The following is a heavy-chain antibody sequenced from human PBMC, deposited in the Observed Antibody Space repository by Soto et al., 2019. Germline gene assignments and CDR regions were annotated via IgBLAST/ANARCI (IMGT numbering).Heavy chain of an antibody. CDR1: GFTFDDYA. J-gene: IGHJ4*02. Sequence: EVQLVESGGGLVQPGRSLRLSCAASGFTFDDYAMYWVRQAPGKGLEWVSGISWNSGSIGYADSVKGRFTISRDNAKNSLYLQMNSLRAEDTALYYCVKANIYSSSSGLRSFHYWCQGTLVTVSS. D-gene: IGHD6-6*01. CDR2: ISWNSGSI. V-gene: IGHV3-9*01. CDR3: VKANIYSSSSGLRSFHY.